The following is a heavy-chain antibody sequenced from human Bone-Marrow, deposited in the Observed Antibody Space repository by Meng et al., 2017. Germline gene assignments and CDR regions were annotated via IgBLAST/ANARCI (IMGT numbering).Heavy chain of an antibody. D-gene: IGHD3-22*01. J-gene: IGHJ4*02. CDR2: IIPILGIA. CDR3: ARGNYYDSSGYDY. CDR1: GGTFSSYT. V-gene: IGHV1-69*02. Sequence: SVKVSCKASGGTFSSYTISWVRQAPGQGLEWMGRIIPILGIANYAQKFQGRVTITADKSTSTAYMELSSLRSEDTAVYYCARGNYYDSSGYDYWGQGTLVTVSS.